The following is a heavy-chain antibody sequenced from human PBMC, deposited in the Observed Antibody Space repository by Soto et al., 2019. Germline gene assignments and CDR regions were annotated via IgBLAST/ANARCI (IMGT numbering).Heavy chain of an antibody. D-gene: IGHD6-19*01. CDR3: ASAGGLGAVAADY. CDR2: IYHSGST. V-gene: IGHV4-30-2*01. CDR1: GGSISSGGYS. J-gene: IGHJ4*02. Sequence: QLQLQESGSGLVKPSQTLSLTCALSGGSISSGGYSWSWIRQPPGKGLEWIGYIYHSGSTYYNPSLKSRVTISVDRSKNQFSLKLSSVTAADTAVYYCASAGGLGAVAADYWGQGTLVTVSS.